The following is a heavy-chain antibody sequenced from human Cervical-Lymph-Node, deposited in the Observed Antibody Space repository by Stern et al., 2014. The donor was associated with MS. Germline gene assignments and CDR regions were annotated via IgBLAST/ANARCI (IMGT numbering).Heavy chain of an antibody. CDR1: GYTFTSYG. CDR3: ARSGTRVPRGY. CDR2: ISAYNGNT. Sequence: QVQLVQSGPEVKKPGASVKVSCKAYGYTFTSYGIAWVRQAPGQGLEWMGWISAYNGNTNYERKLQGRVTLTTNTTTSTAYMELRSLRSDDTAIYFCARSGTRVPRGYWGQGTLITVSS. D-gene: IGHD6-25*01. J-gene: IGHJ4*02. V-gene: IGHV1-18*04.